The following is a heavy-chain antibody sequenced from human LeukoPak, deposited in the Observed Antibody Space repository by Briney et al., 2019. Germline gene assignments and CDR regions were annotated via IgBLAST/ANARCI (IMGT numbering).Heavy chain of an antibody. CDR3: ARGQQLVRPNYYYYYYMDV. J-gene: IGHJ6*03. D-gene: IGHD6-13*01. Sequence: SQTLSLTCAISGDSVSSNSAAWNWIRQSPSRGLEWLGRTYYRSKWYNDCAVSVKSRITINPDTSKNQFSLQLNSVTPEDTAVYYCARGQQLVRPNYYYYYYMDVWGKGTTVTVSS. CDR2: TYYRSKWYN. V-gene: IGHV6-1*01. CDR1: GDSVSSNSAA.